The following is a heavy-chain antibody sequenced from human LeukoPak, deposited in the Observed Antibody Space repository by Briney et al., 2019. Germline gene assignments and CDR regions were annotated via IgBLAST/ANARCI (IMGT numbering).Heavy chain of an antibody. CDR1: GFTFSSYW. D-gene: IGHD4-23*01. J-gene: IGHJ4*02. CDR2: IKQDGSEK. CDR3: ARLYGGNAIDY. V-gene: IGHV3-7*01. Sequence: SGGSLKLSCAASGFTFSSYWMSWVRQAPGKGLEWVANIKQDGSEKYYVDSVKGRFTISRDNAKNSLYLQMNSLRAEDTAVYYCARLYGGNAIDYWGQGTLVTVSS.